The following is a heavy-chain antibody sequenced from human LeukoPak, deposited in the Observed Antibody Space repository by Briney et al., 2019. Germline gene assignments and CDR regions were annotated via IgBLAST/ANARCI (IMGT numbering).Heavy chain of an antibody. CDR2: IDWDDDK. CDR3: ARINRYSSSWSFDY. Sequence: TLSLTCTVSGGSISSYYWSWIRQPPGKALEWLARIDWDDDKYYNTSLKARLTISKDTSKNQVVLTMTSMDPVDTATYYCARINRYSSSWSFDYWGQGTLVTVSS. D-gene: IGHD6-13*01. V-gene: IGHV2-70*11. CDR1: GGSISSYY. J-gene: IGHJ4*02.